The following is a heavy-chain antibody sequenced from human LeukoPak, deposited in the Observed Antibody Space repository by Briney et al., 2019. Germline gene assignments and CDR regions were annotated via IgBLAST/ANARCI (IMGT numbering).Heavy chain of an antibody. CDR2: ISWNSGSI. CDR3: AKPLSGYSYGYPDY. CDR1: GFTFDDCA. D-gene: IGHD5-18*01. J-gene: IGHJ4*02. Sequence: GGSLRLSCAASGFTFDDCAMHWVRQAPGKGLEWVSGISWNSGSIGYADSVKGRFTISRDNAKNSLYLQMNSLRAEDTALYYCAKPLSGYSYGYPDYWGQGTLVTVSS. V-gene: IGHV3-9*01.